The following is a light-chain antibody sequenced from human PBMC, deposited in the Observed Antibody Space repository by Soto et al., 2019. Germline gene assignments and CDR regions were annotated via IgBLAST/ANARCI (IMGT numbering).Light chain of an antibody. J-gene: IGKJ2*01. CDR2: AAS. Sequence: IVLTQSPGTLSLSPGEIATLSCRASQSVSSSYLAWYQHKPGQAPRLLIYAASSRATGIPDRFSASGSGTDFTLTISRLEPEDFAVYYCQQYGSSPYTFGQGTKLEIK. CDR3: QQYGSSPYT. CDR1: QSVSSSY. V-gene: IGKV3-20*01.